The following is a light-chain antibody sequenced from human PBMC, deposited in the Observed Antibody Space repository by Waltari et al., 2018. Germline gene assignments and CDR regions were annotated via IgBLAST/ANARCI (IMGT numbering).Light chain of an antibody. V-gene: IGLV1-51*01. CDR1: GSNIGNNF. J-gene: IGLJ2*01. CDR2: DNK. Sequence: QSVLTPPPSVSAAAGQKVTISCSGSGSNIGNNFVSWYQQFPGTAPKLLIFDNKKRPAGIPDRFSGSKSGSSATLGIAGLQTGDEAEYYCGTWDSSLSVVFGGGTKVTVL. CDR3: GTWDSSLSVV.